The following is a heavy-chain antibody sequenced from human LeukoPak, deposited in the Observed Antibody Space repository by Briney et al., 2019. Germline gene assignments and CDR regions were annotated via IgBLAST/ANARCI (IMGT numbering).Heavy chain of an antibody. V-gene: IGHV4-4*02. D-gene: IGHD2-2*01. J-gene: IGHJ5*02. CDR1: GGSISSSNW. CDR2: IYHSGST. Sequence: SETLSLTCAVSGGSISSSNWWSWVRQPPGKGLEWIGEIYHSGSTNYNPSLKSRVTISVDRSKNQFSLKLSSVTAADTAVYYCAREDDCSSTSCYQIDPWGQGTLVTVSS. CDR3: AREDDCSSTSCYQIDP.